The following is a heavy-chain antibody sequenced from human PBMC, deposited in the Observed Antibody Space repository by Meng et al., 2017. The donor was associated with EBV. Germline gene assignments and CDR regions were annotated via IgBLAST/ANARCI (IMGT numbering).Heavy chain of an antibody. CDR2: FIPRLGAP. V-gene: IGHV1-69*01. CDR3: ASESGRGYTPDY. Sequence: GQLVQSAGEVKKAGAAVKGSCKASGGPFRYYAISWVRQAPGQGLEWLGGFIPRLGAPNYAQKFHGRVKITEDESTSTHYMELSSLRSEDTAIYYCASESGRGYTPDYWGQGTLVTVSS. J-gene: IGHJ4*02. CDR1: GGPFRYYA. D-gene: IGHD3-10*01.